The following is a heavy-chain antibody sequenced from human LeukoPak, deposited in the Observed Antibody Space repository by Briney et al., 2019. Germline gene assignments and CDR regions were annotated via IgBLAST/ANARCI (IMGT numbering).Heavy chain of an antibody. J-gene: IGHJ6*03. CDR2: IRYDGSNK. Sequence: GGSLRLSCAASGFTFSSYGMHWVRQAPGKGLEWVAFIRYDGSNKYYADSVKGRFTISRDNSKNTLYLQMNSLRAEDTAVYYCARETSQKGAHYMDVWGKGTTVTTSS. V-gene: IGHV3-30*02. D-gene: IGHD3-16*01. CDR3: ARETSQKGAHYMDV. CDR1: GFTFSSYG.